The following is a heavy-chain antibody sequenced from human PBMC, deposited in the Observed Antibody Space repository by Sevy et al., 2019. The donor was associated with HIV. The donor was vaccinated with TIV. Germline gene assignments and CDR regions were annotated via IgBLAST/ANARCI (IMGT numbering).Heavy chain of an antibody. CDR3: ARTGYGTDWAVMDWFDP. Sequence: SQTLSLTCAISGDSVSSKSAAWNWIRQSPSRGLEWLGRTYYRSEWYTDYAISLQSRITINADKSKNQFSLHLKSVTPDDTAVYYCARTGYGTDWAVMDWFDPRGQGSLVTVSS. CDR1: GDSVSSKSAA. CDR2: TYYRSEWYT. J-gene: IGHJ5*02. V-gene: IGHV6-1*01. D-gene: IGHD6-19*01.